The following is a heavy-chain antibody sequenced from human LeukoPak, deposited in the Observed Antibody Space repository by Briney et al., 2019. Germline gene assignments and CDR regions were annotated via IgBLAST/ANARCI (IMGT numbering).Heavy chain of an antibody. D-gene: IGHD6-6*01. CDR1: GYTLTELS. Sequence: ASVKVSCKVSGYTLTELSMHWVRQAPGKGLEWMGGFDPEDGETIYAQKFQGRVTMTEDTSTDTAYMELSSLRSEDTAVYYCARARIAARPDEEPDYYYYMDVWGKGTTVTVSS. CDR2: FDPEDGET. V-gene: IGHV1-24*01. J-gene: IGHJ6*03. CDR3: ARARIAARPDEEPDYYYYMDV.